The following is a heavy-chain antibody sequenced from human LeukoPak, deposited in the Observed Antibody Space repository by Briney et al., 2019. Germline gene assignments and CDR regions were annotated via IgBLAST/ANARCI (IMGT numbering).Heavy chain of an antibody. CDR3: ARTYYYDSSGYPYFDY. Sequence: PSETLSLTCTVSGGSISSYYWSWIRRPPGKGLEWIGYIYYSGSTNYNPSLKSRVTISVDTSKNQFSLKLSSVTAADTAVYYCARTYYYDSSGYPYFDYWGQGTLVTVSS. D-gene: IGHD3-22*01. V-gene: IGHV4-59*01. J-gene: IGHJ4*02. CDR1: GGSISSYY. CDR2: IYYSGST.